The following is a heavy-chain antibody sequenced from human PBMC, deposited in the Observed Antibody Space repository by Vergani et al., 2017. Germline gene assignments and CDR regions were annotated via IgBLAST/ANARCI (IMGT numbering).Heavy chain of an antibody. CDR1: GGSISSDDFY. J-gene: IGHJ3*02. V-gene: IGHV4-30-4*01. CDR2: IHYSGTT. CDR3: ARRCSTTCSTMGRAAFDI. Sequence: QLQLQESGPGLVKPSQTLSLTCTVSGGSISSDDFYWSWIRQPPGKGLEWNGYIHYSGTTYYNSSLKSRVSMSVATSKKQFSLKMNSVTAADTAVYYCARRCSTTCSTMGRAAFDIWGQGTMVTVSS. D-gene: IGHD2-2*01.